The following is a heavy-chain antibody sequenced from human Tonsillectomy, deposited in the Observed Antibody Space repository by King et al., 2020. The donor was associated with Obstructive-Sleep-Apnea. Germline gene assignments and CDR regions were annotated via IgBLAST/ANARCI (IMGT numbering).Heavy chain of an antibody. CDR3: VREPTHFDY. Sequence: VQLVESGSELKGPGASVKLSCKASGYTFTTHGMNWVRQAPGQGLEWMGWINTNTGNPIYAQDFTGRFVFSLDKSVSTAYLEISSIKAEDTAVYYCVREPTHFDYWGQGTLVTVPS. J-gene: IGHJ4*02. V-gene: IGHV7-4-1*02. CDR1: GYTFTTHG. CDR2: INTNTGNP.